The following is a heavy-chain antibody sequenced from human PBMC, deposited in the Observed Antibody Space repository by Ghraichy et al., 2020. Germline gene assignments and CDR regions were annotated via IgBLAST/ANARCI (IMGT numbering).Heavy chain of an antibody. Sequence: SETLSLTCTVSGGSISSSSYYWGWIRQPPGKGLEWIGSIYYSGSTYYNPTLKSRVTISVDTSKNQFSLKLSSVTAADTAVYYCASAHTSHYYYGMDVWGQGTTVTVSS. CDR1: GGSISSSSYY. CDR3: ASAHTSHYYYGMDV. V-gene: IGHV4-39*01. J-gene: IGHJ6*02. CDR2: IYYSGST.